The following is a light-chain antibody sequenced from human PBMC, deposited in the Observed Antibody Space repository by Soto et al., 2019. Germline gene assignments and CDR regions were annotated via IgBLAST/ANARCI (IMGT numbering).Light chain of an antibody. Sequence: AIQLTQSPSSLSASVGVRVTITCLARQAIRTALGWYQQRPWKVLKLLLYAASTVQSGVPSRFSGSGSRTDFTLTSTHLQSEDFATYYCQHYLNYPITFGQGTRREIK. CDR2: AAS. J-gene: IGKJ5*01. V-gene: IGKV1-6*01. CDR1: QAIRTA. CDR3: QHYLNYPIT.